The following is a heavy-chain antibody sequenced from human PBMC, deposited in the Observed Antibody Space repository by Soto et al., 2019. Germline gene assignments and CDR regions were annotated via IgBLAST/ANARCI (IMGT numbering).Heavy chain of an antibody. CDR1: VFTFSSYS. CDR3: AREYCSGGRCYLFDY. D-gene: IGHD2-15*01. V-gene: IGHV3-21*01. CDR2: ISSSSSYI. Sequence: VGSLRLSCAASVFTFSSYSMNWVRHSPGKGLEWVSSISSSSSYIYYADSVKGRFTISRDNAKNSLYLQMNSLRAEDTAVYYCAREYCSGGRCYLFDYWGQGTLDTVSS. J-gene: IGHJ4*02.